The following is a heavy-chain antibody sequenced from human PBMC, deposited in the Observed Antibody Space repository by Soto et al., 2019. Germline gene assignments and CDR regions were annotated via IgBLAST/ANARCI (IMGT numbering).Heavy chain of an antibody. D-gene: IGHD3-10*01. Sequence: GGSLRLSCAASGFTFNVYYMTWVRQAPGKGLEWVASIKSDGSEQYYVDSVKGRFTISRDNAKNSLYLQMNSLRVGDTALYYCSRENWFQDYWGQGTLVTVSS. J-gene: IGHJ4*02. CDR3: SRENWFQDY. CDR1: GFTFNVYY. V-gene: IGHV3-7*03. CDR2: IKSDGSEQ.